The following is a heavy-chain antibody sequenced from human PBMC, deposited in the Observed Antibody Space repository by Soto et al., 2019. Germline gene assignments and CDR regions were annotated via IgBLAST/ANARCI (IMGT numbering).Heavy chain of an antibody. CDR1: GFTFRNYA. D-gene: IGHD4-17*01. J-gene: IGHJ5*02. CDR3: AKDAISGDGIWLMDS. V-gene: IGHV3-23*01. Sequence: GSLRLSCAASGFTFRNYAMTWARQAPGKGLEWVSSLLRSGSSAYYADSVRGRFTISSDTSANSLYLQMDNLRAEDTAIYYCAKDAISGDGIWLMDSWGQGTVVTVS. CDR2: LLRSGSSA.